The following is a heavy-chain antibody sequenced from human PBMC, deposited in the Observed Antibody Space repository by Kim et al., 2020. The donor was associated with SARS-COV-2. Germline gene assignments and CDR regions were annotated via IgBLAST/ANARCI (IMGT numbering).Heavy chain of an antibody. CDR2: INHSGST. D-gene: IGHD6-19*01. CDR3: ARSRYSSGWCDY. J-gene: IGHJ4*02. V-gene: IGHV4-34*01. CDR1: GGSFSGYY. Sequence: SETLSLTCAVYGGSFSGYYWSWIRQPPGKGLEWIGEINHSGSTNYNPSLKSRVTISVDTSKNQFSLKLSSVTAADTAVYYCARSRYSSGWCDYWGQGTLVTVSS.